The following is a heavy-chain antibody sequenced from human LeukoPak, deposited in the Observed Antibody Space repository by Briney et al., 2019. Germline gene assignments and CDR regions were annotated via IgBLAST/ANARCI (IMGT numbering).Heavy chain of an antibody. CDR1: GFTFSSYS. CDR3: ARDSYGGNSRQLDY. CDR2: ISSSSSYI. J-gene: IGHJ4*02. V-gene: IGHV3-21*01. Sequence: GGSLRLSCAASGFTFSSYSMNWVRQAPGRGLEWVSSISSSSSYIYYADSVKGRFTISRDNAKNSLYLQMNSLRAEDTAVYYWARDSYGGNSRQLDYWGQGTLVTVSS. D-gene: IGHD4-23*01.